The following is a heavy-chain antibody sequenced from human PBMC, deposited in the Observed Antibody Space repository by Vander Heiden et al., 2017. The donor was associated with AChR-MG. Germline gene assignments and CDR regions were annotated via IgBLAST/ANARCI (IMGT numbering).Heavy chain of an antibody. Sequence: QLQLQESGPGLVKPSETLSLTCTVSAGSIRSSSYYWGWIRQPPGKGLEWIGSIYYSGSTYYNASLKSRVTISVDTSKNQFSLKLSSVTAADTAVYYCARRIFWSAPGTYYYGMDVWGQGTTVTVSS. J-gene: IGHJ6*02. D-gene: IGHD3-3*01. V-gene: IGHV4-39*01. CDR1: AGSIRSSSYY. CDR3: ARRIFWSAPGTYYYGMDV. CDR2: IYYSGST.